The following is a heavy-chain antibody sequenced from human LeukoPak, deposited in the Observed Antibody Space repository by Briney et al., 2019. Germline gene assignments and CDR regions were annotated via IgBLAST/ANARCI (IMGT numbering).Heavy chain of an antibody. CDR1: GFTFSSYA. Sequence: GGSLRLSCAASGFTFSSYAMYWVRQAPGKGLEWVAVISYDGSNKYYADSVKGRFTISRDNSKNTLYLQMNSLRAEDTAVYYCARVRAGGRSSWALNYWGQGTLVTVSS. CDR3: ARVRAGGRSSWALNY. D-gene: IGHD6-13*01. V-gene: IGHV3-30-3*01. J-gene: IGHJ4*02. CDR2: ISYDGSNK.